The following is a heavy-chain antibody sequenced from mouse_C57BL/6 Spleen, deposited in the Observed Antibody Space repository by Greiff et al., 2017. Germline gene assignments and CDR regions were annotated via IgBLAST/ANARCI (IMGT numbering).Heavy chain of an antibody. J-gene: IGHJ4*01. CDR1: GFTFSNYW. CDR3: TEFGNGY. V-gene: IGHV6-3*01. Sequence: DVMLVESGAGFVQPGGSMKLSCVASGFTFSNYWMHWVRQSPGRGLEWVAQIRFNSDNSATHYADSMKGKFTSSRDMYKSSVYLQMTNLSAGESGMYYCTEFGNGYWGQGTTVTVSS. CDR2: IRFNSDNSAT.